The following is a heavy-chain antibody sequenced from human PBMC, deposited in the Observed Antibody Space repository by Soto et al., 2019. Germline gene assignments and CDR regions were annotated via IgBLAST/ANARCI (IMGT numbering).Heavy chain of an antibody. CDR1: GFTFDDYT. V-gene: IGHV3-43*01. CDR3: AKGGGSYSPYYYYYGMDV. J-gene: IGHJ6*02. Sequence: EVQLVESGGVVVQPGGSQRLSCAASGFTFDDYTMHWVRQAPGKGLEWVSLISWDGGSTYYADSVKGRFTISRDNSKNSLYLQMNSLRTEDTALYYCAKGGGSYSPYYYYYGMDVWGQGTTVTVSS. CDR2: ISWDGGST. D-gene: IGHD1-26*01.